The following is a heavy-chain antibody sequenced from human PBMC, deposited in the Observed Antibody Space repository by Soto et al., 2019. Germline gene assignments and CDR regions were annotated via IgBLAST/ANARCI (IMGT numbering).Heavy chain of an antibody. CDR3: ANTANWFDP. Sequence: QLQLQESGPGLVKPSETLSLTCTVSGGSISSSSYYCGWIRQPPGKGLEWIGSIYYSGSTYYNPSLKSRVTISVDTAKNQFSLKLISVAAAGTAVYYFANTANWFDPLGQGTLVTVSS. V-gene: IGHV4-39*01. CDR1: GGSISSSSYY. CDR2: IYYSGST. J-gene: IGHJ5*02. D-gene: IGHD4-17*01.